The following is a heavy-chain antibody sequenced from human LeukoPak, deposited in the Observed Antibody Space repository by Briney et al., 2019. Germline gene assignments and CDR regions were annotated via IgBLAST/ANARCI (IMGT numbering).Heavy chain of an antibody. CDR1: GFTFSSYA. D-gene: IGHD3-10*01. V-gene: IGHV3-23*01. Sequence: PGGSLRLSCAASGFTFSSYAMGWVRQAPGKGLEWVSAITGSAGGTYYADSVKGRSAISRDNSKNTLYLDMNSLRAEDTAVYYFEKGSWSVCPYFFDYGGRGALAPASS. CDR3: EKGSWSVCPYFFDY. CDR2: ITGSAGGT. J-gene: IGHJ4*02.